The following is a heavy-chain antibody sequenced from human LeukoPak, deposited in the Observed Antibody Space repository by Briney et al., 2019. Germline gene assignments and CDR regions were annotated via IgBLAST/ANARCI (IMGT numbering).Heavy chain of an antibody. CDR2: ISWNSGSI. V-gene: IGHV3-9*01. Sequence: PGGSLRLSCAASGFTFVDYAMHWVRKAPWKGLELVSGISWNSGSIGYADSVKGRFTISRDNAKNSLYLQMNSLRAEDTALYYCAKDISYSSSWYYFDYWGQGTLVTVSS. D-gene: IGHD6-13*01. CDR1: GFTFVDYA. J-gene: IGHJ4*02. CDR3: AKDISYSSSWYYFDY.